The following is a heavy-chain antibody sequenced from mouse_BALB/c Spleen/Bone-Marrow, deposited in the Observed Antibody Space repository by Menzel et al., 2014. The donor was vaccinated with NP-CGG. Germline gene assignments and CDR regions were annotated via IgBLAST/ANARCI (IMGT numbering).Heavy chain of an antibody. Sequence: EVKLMESGPGLVKPSQCLSLTCTVTGYSITSDYAWNWIRQFPGNKLEWMGYITYCGFTSYNPFIKSRISITRDTSKNQFFLQVNSVTTEDTATYYCARSADWCFDVWGAGTTVTVSS. CDR3: ARSADWCFDV. J-gene: IGHJ1*01. CDR1: GYSITSDYA. CDR2: ITYCGFT. V-gene: IGHV3-2*02.